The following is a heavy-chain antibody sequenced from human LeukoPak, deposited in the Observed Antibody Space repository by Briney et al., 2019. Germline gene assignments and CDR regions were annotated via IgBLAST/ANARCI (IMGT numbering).Heavy chain of an antibody. D-gene: IGHD3-10*01. CDR3: AAGSGSYSY. CDR2: MYYSGST. V-gene: IGHV4-39*01. CDR1: GTSMTNTPSY. J-gene: IGHJ4*02. Sequence: SETLSLTCSVSGTSMTNTPSYWGWVRHSPGKGLEWIATMYYSGSTYYNPSLKSRVTISVDTSKNQFSLKLSSVTAADTAVYYCAAGSGSYSYWGQGTLVTVSS.